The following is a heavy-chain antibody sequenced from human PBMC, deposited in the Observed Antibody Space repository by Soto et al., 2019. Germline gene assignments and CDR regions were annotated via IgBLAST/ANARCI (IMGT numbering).Heavy chain of an antibody. V-gene: IGHV4-59*01. CDR3: ARYRREAVAGYTLDN. J-gene: IGHJ4*02. CDR1: GGSISSNY. D-gene: IGHD6-13*01. Sequence: LSLTCTVSGGSISSNYFTWIRHPPGKGLEWIGYVYNSGSTNYNPSLKSRVTISEDTSKSQFSLKVNSMTAADTAVYYCARYRREAVAGYTLDNWGQGILVTVSS. CDR2: VYNSGST.